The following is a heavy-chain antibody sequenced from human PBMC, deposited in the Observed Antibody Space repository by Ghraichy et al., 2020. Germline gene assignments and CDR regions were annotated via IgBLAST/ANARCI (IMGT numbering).Heavy chain of an antibody. D-gene: IGHD6-13*01. Sequence: GGSLRLSFAASGFTFSDYYMSWIRQAPGKGLEWVSYISLSSTYSEYADSVKGRFTISRDNAKNSLYLQMTSLRAEDTAVYYCARDQAAAAGNFFDYWGQGTLVTVSS. V-gene: IGHV3-11*06. J-gene: IGHJ4*02. CDR1: GFTFSDYY. CDR2: ISLSSTYS. CDR3: ARDQAAAAGNFFDY.